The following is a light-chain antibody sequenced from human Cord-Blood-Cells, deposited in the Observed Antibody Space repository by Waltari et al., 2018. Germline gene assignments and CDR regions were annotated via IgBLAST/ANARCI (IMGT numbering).Light chain of an antibody. CDR2: GAS. CDR3: QQYGSSPA. Sequence: EIVLTQSPGPLSFSPGEGAPLPCRASQSVSSSYLAWYQQKPGQAPRLLIYGASSRATGIPDRFSGSGSGTDFTLTISRLEPEDFAVYYCQQYGSSPAFGQGTKVEIK. J-gene: IGKJ1*01. V-gene: IGKV3-20*01. CDR1: QSVSSSY.